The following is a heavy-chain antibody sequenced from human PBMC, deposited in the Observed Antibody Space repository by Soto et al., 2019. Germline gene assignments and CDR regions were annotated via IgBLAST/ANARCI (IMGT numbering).Heavy chain of an antibody. CDR2: ISYDGSNK. V-gene: IGHV3-30-3*01. CDR1: GFTFSSYG. CDR3: ARFCISTSCYASFDY. J-gene: IGHJ4*02. D-gene: IGHD2-2*01. Sequence: GGSLRLSCAASGFTFSSYGMHWVRQAPGKGLEWVAVISYDGSNKYYADSVKGRFTISRDNSKNTLYLQMNSLRAEDTAVYYCARFCISTSCYASFDYWGQGTLVTVSS.